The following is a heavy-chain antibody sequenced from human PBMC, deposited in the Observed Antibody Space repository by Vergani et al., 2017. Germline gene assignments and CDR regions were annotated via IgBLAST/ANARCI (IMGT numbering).Heavy chain of an antibody. CDR1: GFTFSSYG. J-gene: IGHJ4*02. CDR3: AREGHRAVYSYGSEFDY. CDR2: IWYDGSNK. D-gene: IGHD5-18*01. V-gene: IGHV3-33*01. Sequence: QVHLVESGGGVVQPGGSLRLSCAASGFTFSSYGMHWVRPAPGKGLEWVAVIWYDGSNKYYADSVKGRFTISRDNSKNTLYLRMNSLRAEDTAVYYCAREGHRAVYSYGSEFDYWGQGTLVTVS.